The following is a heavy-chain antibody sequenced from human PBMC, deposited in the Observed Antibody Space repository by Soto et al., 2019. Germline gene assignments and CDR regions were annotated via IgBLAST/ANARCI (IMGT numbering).Heavy chain of an antibody. CDR2: ISAYNGDT. Sequence: QVQLVQSGGEVKKPGASVKVSCKASGYTFTSFGITWVRQAPGHGLEWMGWISAYNGDTKYAQKVQGRVTMTTDTATNTAHMELRILRPDDTAVYYCARGGDSYGDDYWGQGTLVTVSS. CDR1: GYTFTSFG. J-gene: IGHJ4*02. CDR3: ARGGDSYGDDY. D-gene: IGHD5-18*01. V-gene: IGHV1-18*01.